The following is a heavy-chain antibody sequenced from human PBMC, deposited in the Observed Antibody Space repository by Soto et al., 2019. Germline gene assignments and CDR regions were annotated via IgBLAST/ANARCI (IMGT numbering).Heavy chain of an antibody. Sequence: QVQLVESGGGVVQPGRSLRLSCAASGFTFSSYGMHWVRQAPGKGLEWVAVISYDGSNKYYADSVKGRFTISRDNSKNTLYLQMHSLRAEDTAVYYCAKETPVTDFDYWGQGTLVTVSS. D-gene: IGHD4-17*01. J-gene: IGHJ4*02. CDR1: GFTFSSYG. V-gene: IGHV3-30*18. CDR2: ISYDGSNK. CDR3: AKETPVTDFDY.